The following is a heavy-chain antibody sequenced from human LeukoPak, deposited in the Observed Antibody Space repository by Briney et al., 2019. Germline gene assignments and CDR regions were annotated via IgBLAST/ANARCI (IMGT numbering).Heavy chain of an antibody. Sequence: GGSLRLSCAASGFTFSNVWMSWVRQVPGKGLEWVGRIRRKTDGETTDYAAPVKGRFTISRDDSKSTLYLQMNSLKIEDTAVYYCTTDEDWNYARKDVWGQGATVIVSS. J-gene: IGHJ6*02. CDR1: GFTFSNVW. D-gene: IGHD1-7*01. CDR3: TTDEDWNYARKDV. CDR2: IRRKTDGETT. V-gene: IGHV3-15*01.